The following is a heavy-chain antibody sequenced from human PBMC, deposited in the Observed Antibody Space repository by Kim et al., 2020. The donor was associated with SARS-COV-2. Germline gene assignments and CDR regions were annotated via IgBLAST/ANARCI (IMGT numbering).Heavy chain of an antibody. Sequence: ASVKVSCKASGYTFTSYYMHWVRQAPGQGLEWMGIINPSGGSTSYAQKFQGRVTMTRDTSTSTVYMELSSLRSEDTAMYYCARVRVPGQPRLVSGMDVWGQGTTVTVSS. V-gene: IGHV1-46*01. CDR1: GYTFTSYY. J-gene: IGHJ6*02. CDR2: INPSGGST. CDR3: ARVRVPGQPRLVSGMDV. D-gene: IGHD3-10*01.